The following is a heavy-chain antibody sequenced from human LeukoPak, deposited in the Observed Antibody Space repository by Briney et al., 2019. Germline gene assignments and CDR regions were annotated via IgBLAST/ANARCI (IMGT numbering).Heavy chain of an antibody. D-gene: IGHD6-19*01. V-gene: IGHV1-18*01. CDR3: ARVEGPTPKPKFQWRWGNWFAP. CDR1: HYTFTNSP. Sequence: ASVKVSCKPSHYTFTNSPITWVRQAPGQGLEWMGWIDPHNANTNTAQRFQGRLTMTTDTSTNTAYMQLRSLRSDDTAIYNCARVEGPTPKPKFQWRWGNWFAPWGQGTLVTVSS. J-gene: IGHJ5*02. CDR2: IDPHNANT.